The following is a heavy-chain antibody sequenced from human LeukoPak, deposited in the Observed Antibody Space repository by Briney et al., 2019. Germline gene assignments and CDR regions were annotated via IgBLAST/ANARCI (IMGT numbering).Heavy chain of an antibody. J-gene: IGHJ3*02. CDR2: IYYSGST. Sequence: PSETPSLTCTVSGGSISNSYWSWIRQPPGKGLEWIGYIYYSGSTNYNPSLKSRVTISVDTSKNQFSLRLTSVTAADTAVYYCARPKDCSSTSCYKKDAFDIWGQGTMVTVSS. D-gene: IGHD2-2*01. CDR3: ARPKDCSSTSCYKKDAFDI. CDR1: GGSISNSY. V-gene: IGHV4-59*01.